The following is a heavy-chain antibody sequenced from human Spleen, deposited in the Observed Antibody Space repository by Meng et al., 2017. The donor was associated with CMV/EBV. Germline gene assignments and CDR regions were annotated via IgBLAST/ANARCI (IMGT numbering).Heavy chain of an antibody. CDR3: AREHEYCSGTSCYTGHFDY. J-gene: IGHJ4*02. Sequence: SSGAHYGSWLRQRPGKGLEWVGYVYYSGSTYYIPSLKSRVTISVDTSKNQFSLKLNSVTAADTAVYYCAREHEYCSGTSCYTGHFDYWGPGTLVTVSS. CDR2: VYYSGST. CDR1: SSGAHY. V-gene: IGHV4-31*02. D-gene: IGHD2-2*02.